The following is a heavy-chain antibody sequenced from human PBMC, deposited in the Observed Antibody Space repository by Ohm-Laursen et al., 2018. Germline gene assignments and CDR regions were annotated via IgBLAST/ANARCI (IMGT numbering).Heavy chain of an antibody. CDR2: IYYSGST. D-gene: IGHD6-13*01. V-gene: IGHV4-31*01. CDR3: ASSSPLGSSWYKIFDY. J-gene: IGHJ4*02. Sequence: SQTLSLTCTVSGGSISSGGYYWSWIRQHPGKGLEWIGYIYYSGSTYYNPSLKSPVTISVDTSKNQFSLKLSSATAADTAVDYCASSSPLGSSWYKIFDYWGQGTLVTVSS. CDR1: GGSISSGGYY.